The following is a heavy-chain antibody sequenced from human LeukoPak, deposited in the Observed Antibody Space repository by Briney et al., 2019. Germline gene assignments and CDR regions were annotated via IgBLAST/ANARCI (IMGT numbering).Heavy chain of an antibody. CDR3: ASRSPPGETGYFDY. J-gene: IGHJ4*02. CDR2: IYYSGST. V-gene: IGHV4-31*03. CDR1: GGSISSGGHY. D-gene: IGHD2-21*01. Sequence: SETLSLTCTVSGGSISSGGHYWTWIGQLPGKGLEWIGYIYYSGSTYYNPSLKSRVTISVDTSKNQFSLKLNSVTAADTAVYYCASRSPPGETGYFDYWGQGTLVTVSS.